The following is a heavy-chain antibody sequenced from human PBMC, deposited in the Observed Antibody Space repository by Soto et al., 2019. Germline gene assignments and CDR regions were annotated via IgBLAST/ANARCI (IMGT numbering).Heavy chain of an antibody. D-gene: IGHD3-22*01. CDR3: ASGPKKEVQDRSDYSEFDFHN. V-gene: IGHV3-23*01. Sequence: EVQLLESGGDLVQPGGSLTLTCAASGFPFRTYAMSWVRQAPGEGLEWVSAISGSGRTTFYADSVKGRFTLSRDNSKNTLSLQMNSLGVEDTAVYYCASGPKKEVQDRSDYSEFDFHNWGQGTLVTVAS. CDR1: GFPFRTYA. CDR2: ISGSGRTT. J-gene: IGHJ4*02.